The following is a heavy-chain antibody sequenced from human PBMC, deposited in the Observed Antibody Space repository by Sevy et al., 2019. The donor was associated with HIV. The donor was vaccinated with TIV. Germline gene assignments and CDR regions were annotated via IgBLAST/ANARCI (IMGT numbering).Heavy chain of an antibody. D-gene: IGHD2-15*01. V-gene: IGHV1-18*01. CDR3: ARDGYCSGGSCYPNYYYGMDV. J-gene: IGHJ6*02. CDR1: GYTFTSYG. CDR2: ISAYNGNT. Sequence: ASVKVSCKASGYTFTSYGISWVRQAPGQGLEWMGWISAYNGNTNYAQKLQGRVTMTTDTSTSTAYMERRGLRSDDTAVDYCARDGYCSGGSCYPNYYYGMDVWGQGTTVTVSS.